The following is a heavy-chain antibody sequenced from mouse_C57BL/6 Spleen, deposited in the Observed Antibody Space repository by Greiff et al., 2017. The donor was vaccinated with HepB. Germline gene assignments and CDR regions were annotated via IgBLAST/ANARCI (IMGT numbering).Heavy chain of an antibody. J-gene: IGHJ3*01. CDR3: ARERAYDYDDGAWFAY. D-gene: IGHD2-4*01. CDR2: IYPGDGDT. Sequence: VQLQQSGAELVKPGASVKISCKASGYAFSSYWMNWVKQRPGKGLEWIGQIYPGDGDTNYNGKFKGKATLTADKSSSTAYMQLSSLTSEDSAVYFCARERAYDYDDGAWFAYWGQGTLVTVSA. V-gene: IGHV1-80*01. CDR1: GYAFSSYW.